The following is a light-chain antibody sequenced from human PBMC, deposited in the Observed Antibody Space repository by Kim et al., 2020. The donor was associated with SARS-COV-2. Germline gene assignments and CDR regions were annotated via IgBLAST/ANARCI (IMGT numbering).Light chain of an antibody. V-gene: IGKV1-33*01. J-gene: IGKJ4*01. CDR1: QDIDNF. Sequence: DIRLTQSPSSLSAHVGDRVTITCQASQDIDNFLNWFQQKPGKAPTLLISDASDLETGVPTRFNGTGSGTDFSLTISSLQREDSATYYCEQNSEHLATFGGGTKVDIK. CDR2: DAS. CDR3: EQNSEHLAT.